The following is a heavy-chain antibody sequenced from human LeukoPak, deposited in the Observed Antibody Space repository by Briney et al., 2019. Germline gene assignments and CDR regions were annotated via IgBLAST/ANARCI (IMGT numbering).Heavy chain of an antibody. D-gene: IGHD6-13*01. V-gene: IGHV3-23*01. CDR2: IGSSGGSA. J-gene: IGHJ4*02. CDR1: GFTFSSFA. CDR3: AKDLRGSIWYPFDY. Sequence: PGGSPRLSCAASGFTFSSFAMSWVGGAPGKGLEWVSAIGSSGGSAYYADSVKGRFTISRDNSKNTLYLQMNSLRAEDTAIYYCAKDLRGSIWYPFDYWGQGTLVTVSS.